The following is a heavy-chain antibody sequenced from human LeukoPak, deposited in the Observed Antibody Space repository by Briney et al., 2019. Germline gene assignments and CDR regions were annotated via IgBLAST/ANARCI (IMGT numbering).Heavy chain of an antibody. Sequence: GGSLRLSCAASGFTFSTYGMSWVRQAPGKGLEWVSAISGSGDSTYYADSVKGRFTISRDNSKNTLYLQMNSLRAEDTAVYYCAKDSKSYPTYYAFDIWGQGTLVTVSS. V-gene: IGHV3-23*01. D-gene: IGHD3-16*02. J-gene: IGHJ3*02. CDR3: AKDSKSYPTYYAFDI. CDR2: ISGSGDST. CDR1: GFTFSTYG.